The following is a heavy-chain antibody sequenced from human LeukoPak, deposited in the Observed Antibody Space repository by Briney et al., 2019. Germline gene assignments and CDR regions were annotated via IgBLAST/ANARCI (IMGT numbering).Heavy chain of an antibody. D-gene: IGHD6-13*01. Sequence: ASVTVSCKASGYTFTSYAVHWVRQAAGQRPEWLGKIKTGDGTTEISEKFQGRVTFSRDSDATIAYMELNSLTSEDTGIYYCARVALGGYSSSPLEHWGQGTLVTVSS. J-gene: IGHJ4*02. CDR2: IKTGDGTT. CDR1: GYTFTSYA. CDR3: ARVALGGYSSSPLEH. V-gene: IGHV1-3*04.